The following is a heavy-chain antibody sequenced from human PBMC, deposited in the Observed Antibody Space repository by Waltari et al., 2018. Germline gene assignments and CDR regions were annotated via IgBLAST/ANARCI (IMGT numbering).Heavy chain of an antibody. CDR1: GGSFSGYY. Sequence: QVQLQQWGAGLLKPSETLSLTCAVYGGSFSGYYWSWIRQPPGKGLEWIGEINQSGSTNYNPSLKSRVTISVDTSKNQFSLKLSSVTAADTAVYYCARGAGSPFDYWGQGTLVTVSS. CDR2: INQSGST. J-gene: IGHJ4*02. D-gene: IGHD6-13*01. CDR3: ARGAGSPFDY. V-gene: IGHV4-34*01.